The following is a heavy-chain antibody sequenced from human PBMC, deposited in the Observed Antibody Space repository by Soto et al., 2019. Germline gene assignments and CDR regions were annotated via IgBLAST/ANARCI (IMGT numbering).Heavy chain of an antibody. CDR1: VYTFTSYV. Sequence: ASVKDSCKPSVYTFTSYVTHWVRQAPGQRLEWMGWINAGNGNRKYSQNFQGRVTITRDTSASIAYMQLSSLTSEDTAVYYCARGGSGWPLDYWGQGTLVTVSS. J-gene: IGHJ4*01. D-gene: IGHD6-19*01. V-gene: IGHV1-3*01. CDR3: ARGGSGWPLDY. CDR2: INAGNGNR.